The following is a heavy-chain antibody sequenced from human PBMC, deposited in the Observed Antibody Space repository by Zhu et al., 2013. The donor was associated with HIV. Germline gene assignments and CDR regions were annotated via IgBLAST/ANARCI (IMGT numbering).Heavy chain of an antibody. Sequence: QVQLVQSGAEVKKPGASVKVSCKASGYTFTSYYMHWVRQAPGQGLEWMGWINPNSGGTNYAQKFRGRVTMTRDTSITTGYLELSRLRSDDTAVYYCARGVDDYRNFYSFNYWGQGTLVTVAS. CDR2: INPNSGGT. D-gene: IGHD4-4*01. CDR1: GYTFTSYY. V-gene: IGHV1-2*02. CDR3: ARGVDDYRNFYSFNY. J-gene: IGHJ4*02.